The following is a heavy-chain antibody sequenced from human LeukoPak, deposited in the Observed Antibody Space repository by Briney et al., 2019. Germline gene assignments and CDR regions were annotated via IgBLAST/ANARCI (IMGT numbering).Heavy chain of an antibody. CDR3: ARDYLRPGGSGSRREAFDY. V-gene: IGHV3-21*01. J-gene: IGHJ4*02. D-gene: IGHD3-10*01. Sequence: GGSLRLSCAASGFTFSSYSMNWVRQAPGKGLEWVSSISSSSSYINYADSVKGRFTISRDNAKSSLYLQMNSLRAEDTAVYYCARDYLRPGGSGSRREAFDYWGQGTLVTVSS. CDR2: ISSSSSYI. CDR1: GFTFSSYS.